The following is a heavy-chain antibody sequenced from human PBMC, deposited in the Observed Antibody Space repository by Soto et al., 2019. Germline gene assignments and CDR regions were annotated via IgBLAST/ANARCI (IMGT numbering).Heavy chain of an antibody. Sequence: ASVEVSCKXSGYTFTSYYMHWVRQAPGQGLGWMGIINPSGGSTSYAQKFQGRVTMTRDTSTSTVYMELSSLRSEDTAVYYCAREKTSTYDILTDYYYGMDVWGQGTTVTVSS. V-gene: IGHV1-46*01. CDR3: AREKTSTYDILTDYYYGMDV. J-gene: IGHJ6*02. CDR2: INPSGGST. CDR1: GYTFTSYY. D-gene: IGHD3-9*01.